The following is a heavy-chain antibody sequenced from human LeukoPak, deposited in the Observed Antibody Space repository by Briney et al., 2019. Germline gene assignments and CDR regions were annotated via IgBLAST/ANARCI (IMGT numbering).Heavy chain of an antibody. CDR3: ARALTTMTPLDY. D-gene: IGHD4-17*01. CDR1: NYTFTTYG. Sequence: ASVKVSCKASNYTFTTYGITWVRQAPGQGLEWMGWISTYTGDTNYAQQLQARVTMTTDTSTGTAFMDLRSLRSDDTAVYYCARALTTMTPLDYWGQGTLVTVSS. CDR2: ISTYTGDT. J-gene: IGHJ4*02. V-gene: IGHV1-18*01.